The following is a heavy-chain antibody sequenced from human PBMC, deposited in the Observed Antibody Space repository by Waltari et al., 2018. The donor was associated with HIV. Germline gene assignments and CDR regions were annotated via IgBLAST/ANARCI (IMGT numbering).Heavy chain of an antibody. D-gene: IGHD6-19*01. Sequence: VQLDESGPGLVKTSQTLSLTSFVSGGSIKTERGNYKRAWIRPSAGKDLEWIGHISTGGTTTYNPSLKSRVLISIDKSKKSFSLKVNSVTAADTSVYFCARSPKQWLSSRVIFFDLWGRGTLVSVSP. V-gene: IGHV4-61*02. J-gene: IGHJ2*01. CDR1: GGSIKTERGNYK. CDR2: ISTGGTT. CDR3: ARSPKQWLSSRVIFFDL.